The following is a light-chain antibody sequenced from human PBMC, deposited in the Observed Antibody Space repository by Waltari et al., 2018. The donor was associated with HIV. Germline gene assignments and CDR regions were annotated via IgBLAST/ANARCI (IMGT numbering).Light chain of an antibody. CDR2: SNN. CDR1: SSNIGGHI. J-gene: IGLJ3*02. V-gene: IGLV1-44*01. Sequence: QSVLTQPPSASGTPGQRVTISCSGRSSNIGGHIVNWYQQLPGTAPKLLIYSNNQRPSGVPDRFSGSKSGTSASLAISGLQSEDEADYYCAAWDDSLNGWVFGGGTKLTVL. CDR3: AAWDDSLNGWV.